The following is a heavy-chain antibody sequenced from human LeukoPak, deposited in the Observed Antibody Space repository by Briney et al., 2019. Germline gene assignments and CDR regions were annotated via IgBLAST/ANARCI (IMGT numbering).Heavy chain of an antibody. CDR3: AGGEAAAGVFDY. J-gene: IGHJ4*02. Sequence: GGSLRLSCAASGFTFSSYAMHWVRQAPGKGLEWVAVISYDGSNKYYADSVKGRFTISRDNSKNTLYLQMNSLRAEDTAVYYCAGGEAAAGVFDYWGQGTLVTVSS. D-gene: IGHD6-13*01. V-gene: IGHV3-30-3*01. CDR2: ISYDGSNK. CDR1: GFTFSSYA.